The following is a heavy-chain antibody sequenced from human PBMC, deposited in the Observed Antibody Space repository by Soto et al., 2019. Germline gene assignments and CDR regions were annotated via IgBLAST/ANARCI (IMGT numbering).Heavy chain of an antibody. CDR3: ARDNDWAFDY. CDR2: IFATSTTI. Sequence: GGSLRLSCVASGFIFRSYSMVWVRQAPGKGLEWISYIFATSTTIYYADSVKGRFTVSRDNAKNSLFLLINSLRAEDTAVYDCARDNDWAFDYWGQGTPVTVSS. CDR1: GFIFRSYS. V-gene: IGHV3-48*04. D-gene: IGHD1-1*01. J-gene: IGHJ4*02.